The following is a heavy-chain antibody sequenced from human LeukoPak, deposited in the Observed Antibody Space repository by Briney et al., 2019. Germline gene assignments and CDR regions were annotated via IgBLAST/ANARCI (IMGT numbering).Heavy chain of an antibody. J-gene: IGHJ4*02. CDR3: ATSSISLVPLLSLKY. D-gene: IGHD6-6*01. V-gene: IGHV1-8*01. Sequence: ASVKVSCKASGYTFTSYDINWVRQATGQGLEWMGWMNPNSGNTGYAQKFQGRVTMTRNTSISTAYMELSSLRSEDTAVYYCATSSISLVPLLSLKYWGQGTLVTVSS. CDR1: GYTFTSYD. CDR2: MNPNSGNT.